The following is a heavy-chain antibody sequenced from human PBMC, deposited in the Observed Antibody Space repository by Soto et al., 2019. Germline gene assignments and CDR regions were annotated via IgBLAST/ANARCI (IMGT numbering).Heavy chain of an antibody. CDR2: VSWNIRTI. D-gene: IGHD2-21*01. Sequence: EVQLVESGGGLVQPGRSLRLSCAASVFTFDDYAMHWVRQAPGKGLEWVSGVSWNIRTIAYADSVKGRFTISRDNAKNSLYLQMSSLRPEDTALYYCAKDKGPDLVGGYYGTDAWGQGTTVTVSS. CDR3: AKDKGPDLVGGYYGTDA. V-gene: IGHV3-9*01. CDR1: VFTFDDYA. J-gene: IGHJ6*02.